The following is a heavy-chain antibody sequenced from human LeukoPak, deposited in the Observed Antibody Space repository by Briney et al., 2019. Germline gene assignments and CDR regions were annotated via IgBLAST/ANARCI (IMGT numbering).Heavy chain of an antibody. D-gene: IGHD3-22*01. CDR3: AREQNYYDSSGYPLYNWFDP. CDR1: GVSISSYY. J-gene: IGHJ5*02. Sequence: SETLSLTCTVSGVSISSYYWSWIRQPPGKGLEWIGYIYYSGSTNYNPSLKSRVTISVDTSKNQFSLKLSSVTAADTAVYYCAREQNYYDSSGYPLYNWFDPWGQGTLVTVSS. CDR2: IYYSGST. V-gene: IGHV4-59*01.